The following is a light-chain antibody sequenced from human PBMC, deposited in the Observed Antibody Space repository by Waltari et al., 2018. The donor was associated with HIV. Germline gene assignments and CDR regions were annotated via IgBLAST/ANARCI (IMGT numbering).Light chain of an antibody. CDR2: TTS. V-gene: IGKV1-39*01. CDR3: QQSYRMPYT. J-gene: IGKJ2*01. Sequence: DIQVTQSPSPLSASLGGSVTIAFRASQNITTFLNWYQQRPGRAPQLLIYTTSNLQSGIPSRFRGSGSGTDFVLTLTNLQPEDSATYFCQQSYRMPYTFGQGTK. CDR1: QNITTF.